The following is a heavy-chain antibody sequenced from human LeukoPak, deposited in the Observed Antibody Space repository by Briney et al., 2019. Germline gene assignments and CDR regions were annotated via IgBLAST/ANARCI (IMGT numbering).Heavy chain of an antibody. CDR2: INTDGGDT. CDR3: ARDEKIVGASGQDY. V-gene: IGHV3-74*01. CDR1: GFTFGSYW. D-gene: IGHD1-26*01. Sequence: GGSLRLSCAASGFTFGSYWMHWVRRAPGKGLVWVSRINTDGGDTIYADSVKGRFTISRDNAKNTLFLQMNSLRAEDTAVYYCARDEKIVGASGQDYWGQGTLVTVSS. J-gene: IGHJ4*02.